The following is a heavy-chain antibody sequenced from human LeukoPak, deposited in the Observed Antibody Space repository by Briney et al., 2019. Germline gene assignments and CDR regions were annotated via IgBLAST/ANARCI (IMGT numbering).Heavy chain of an antibody. CDR1: GVSPSDDH. CDR2: IYSGGST. J-gene: IGHJ4*02. CDR3: ARDPSYGDYTRFDF. D-gene: IGHD4-17*01. V-gene: IGHV3-53*01. Sequence: PGGSLRLSCAASGVSPSDDHMRCVPQAPGKGLEWVSVIYSGGSTDYADSVKGRFTISRDNSENTVYIEVNTLRAEDTAVYYCARDPSYGDYTRFDFRGQGALVTISS.